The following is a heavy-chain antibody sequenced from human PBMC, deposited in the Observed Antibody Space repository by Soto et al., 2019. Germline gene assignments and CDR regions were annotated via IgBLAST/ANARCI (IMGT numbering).Heavy chain of an antibody. CDR3: AREGSLALDV. J-gene: IGHJ6*02. V-gene: IGHV3-74*03. D-gene: IGHD2-21*01. Sequence: EVRLEEAGGGFVQPGGSLRVSCSGSGFIFSSFWMHWVRQGPGKGLEWVSRINGDGASLAYAESMKGRFSISRDNVKNILHLQMNSLGVDDTAVYFCAREGSLALDVWGRGTTVTVSS. CDR1: GFIFSSFW. CDR2: INGDGASL.